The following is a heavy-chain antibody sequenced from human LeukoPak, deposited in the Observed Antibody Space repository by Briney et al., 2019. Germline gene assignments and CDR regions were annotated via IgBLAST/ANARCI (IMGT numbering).Heavy chain of an antibody. CDR2: IYYSGST. Sequence: SETLSLTCTVSGGSISSYFWTWIRQPPGKGLEWIGYIYYSGSTYYNPSLKSRVTISVDTSKNQFSLKLSSVTAADTAVYYCARGRTYYDPLYYYYMDVWGKGTTVTVSS. CDR3: ARGRTYYDPLYYYYMDV. CDR1: GGSISSYF. D-gene: IGHD3-3*01. J-gene: IGHJ6*03. V-gene: IGHV4-59*01.